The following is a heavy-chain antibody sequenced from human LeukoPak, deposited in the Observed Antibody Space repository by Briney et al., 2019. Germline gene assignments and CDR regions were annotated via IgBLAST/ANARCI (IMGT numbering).Heavy chain of an antibody. CDR3: ARELLRFLEWGGAFDI. D-gene: IGHD3-3*01. CDR2: IYSGGST. J-gene: IGHJ3*02. V-gene: IGHV3-66*01. CDR1: GFTVSSNY. Sequence: PGGSLRLSCAASGFTVSSNYMSWVRQAPGKGLEWVSVIYSGGSTYYADSVKGRFTISRDNSKNTLYLQMNSLRAEDTAVYYCARELLRFLEWGGAFDIWGQGTMVTVSS.